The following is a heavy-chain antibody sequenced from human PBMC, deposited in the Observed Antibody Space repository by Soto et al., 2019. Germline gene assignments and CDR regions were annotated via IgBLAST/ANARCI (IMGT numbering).Heavy chain of an antibody. V-gene: IGHV3-30*18. CDR2: ISYDGGNK. CDR3: AKDGFEQLEKSFDY. D-gene: IGHD6-6*01. CDR1: GFTFSSYG. Sequence: PGGSLRLSCAASGFTFSSYGMHWVRQAPGKGLERVAVISYDGGNKYYADSVKGRFTISRDNSKNTLYLQMNSLRAEDTAVYYCAKDGFEQLEKSFDYWGQGTLVTVSS. J-gene: IGHJ4*02.